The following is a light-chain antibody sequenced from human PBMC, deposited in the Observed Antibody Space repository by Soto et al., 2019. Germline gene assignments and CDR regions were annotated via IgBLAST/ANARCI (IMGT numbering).Light chain of an antibody. CDR2: GAS. J-gene: IGKJ4*02. Sequence: EFGLTQSPGTLSLSPGERATLSCRASQRFSLSVLAWYNQKPGQAPRILIYGASTRATGIPDRFSGSGSGTDFPLTISRLEPEDLAVYYCQHYGSSPQLRCGGGIKVEIK. CDR3: QHYGSSPQLR. CDR1: QRFSLSV. V-gene: IGKV3-20*01.